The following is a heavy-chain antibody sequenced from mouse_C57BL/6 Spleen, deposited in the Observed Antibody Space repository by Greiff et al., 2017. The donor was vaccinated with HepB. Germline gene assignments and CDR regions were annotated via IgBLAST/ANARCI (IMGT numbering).Heavy chain of an antibody. D-gene: IGHD2-3*01. CDR2: IDPNSGGT. V-gene: IGHV1-72*01. Sequence: VQLQQPGAELVKPGASVKPSCKASGYTFTSYWMHWVKQRPGPGPERIGRIDPNSGGTKYNEKFKSKATLTVEEPSSTAYMQLSSLTSEDSAVYYCASEGGWHLYAMDYWGQGASVTVAS. CDR3: ASEGGWHLYAMDY. J-gene: IGHJ4*01. CDR1: GYTFTSYW.